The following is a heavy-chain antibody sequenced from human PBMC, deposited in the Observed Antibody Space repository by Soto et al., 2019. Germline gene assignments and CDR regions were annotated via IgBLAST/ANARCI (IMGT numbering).Heavy chain of an antibody. CDR2: IWYDGTSK. Sequence: QVQLVESGGGVVQPGRSLRLSCAASGFTFRNHAMHWVRQAPGKGLEWVGLIWYDGTSKYYADSVKGRFTISRDNSKKTLYLEMNSLRVEDTAIYYCARDQGVVIIKDHWGQGTLVTVSS. CDR3: ARDQGVVIIKDH. CDR1: GFTFRNHA. D-gene: IGHD6-6*01. V-gene: IGHV3-33*08. J-gene: IGHJ4*02.